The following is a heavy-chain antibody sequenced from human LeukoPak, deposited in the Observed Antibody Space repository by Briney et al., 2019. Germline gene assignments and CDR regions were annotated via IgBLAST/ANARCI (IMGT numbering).Heavy chain of an antibody. J-gene: IGHJ4*02. CDR3: ARAITTVTTDY. CDR2: ISAYNGNT. Sequence: ASVKVSCKAPLYTLTTYGISCVRQAPGQGLEWMGWISAYNGNTNYAQKLQGRVTMTTDTSTSTAYMELRSLRSDDTAVYYCARAITTVTTDYWGQGTLVTVSS. V-gene: IGHV1-18*04. CDR1: LYTLTTYG. D-gene: IGHD4-17*01.